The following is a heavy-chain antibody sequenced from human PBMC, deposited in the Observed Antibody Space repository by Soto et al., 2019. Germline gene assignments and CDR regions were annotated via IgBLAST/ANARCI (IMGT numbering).Heavy chain of an antibody. CDR2: INPSGGST. Sequence: QVQLVQSGAEVKKPGASVKVSCKASGYTFTSSYIHWVRQAPGQGLEWMGIINPSGGSTSYAQKFQGXDTRTXXTSTSTVYMELSSLRSEDTAVYYCARRWPNGGFDPWGQGTLVIVSS. J-gene: IGHJ5*02. CDR1: GYTFTSSY. CDR3: ARRWPNGGFDP. V-gene: IGHV1-46*03. D-gene: IGHD2-8*01.